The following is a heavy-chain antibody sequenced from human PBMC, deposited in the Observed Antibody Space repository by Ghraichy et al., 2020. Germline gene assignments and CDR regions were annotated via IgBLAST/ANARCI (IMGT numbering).Heavy chain of an antibody. Sequence: GGSLRLSCAASGFTFDDYAMHWVRQAPGKGLEWVSGISWNSGSIGYADSAKGRFTISRDNAKNSLYLQMNSLRAEDTALYYCAKDPSSGSTGGMDVWGQGTTVTVS. V-gene: IGHV3-9*01. D-gene: IGHD6-19*01. J-gene: IGHJ6*02. CDR1: GFTFDDYA. CDR3: AKDPSSGSTGGMDV. CDR2: ISWNSGSI.